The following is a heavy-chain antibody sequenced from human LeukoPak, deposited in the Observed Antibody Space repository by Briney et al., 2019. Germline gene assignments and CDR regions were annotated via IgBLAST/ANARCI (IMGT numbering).Heavy chain of an antibody. CDR1: GFTFSRYW. J-gene: IGHJ4*02. V-gene: IGHV3-7*04. CDR3: ARDFDY. CDR2: INQDGSEK. Sequence: PGGSLRLSCAASGFTFSRYWMSWVRQAPGKGLEWVANINQDGSEKNYVDSVKGRFTISRDNAKNSLYLQMNSLRAEDTAVYYCARDFDYWGQGTLVTVSS.